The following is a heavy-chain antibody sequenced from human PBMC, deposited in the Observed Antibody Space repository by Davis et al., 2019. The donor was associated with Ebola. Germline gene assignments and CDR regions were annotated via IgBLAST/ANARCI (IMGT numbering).Heavy chain of an antibody. CDR3: ARSLGLEQTY. CDR1: GDTFRKYS. CDR2: IIPVVDTV. J-gene: IGHJ4*02. D-gene: IGHD3/OR15-3a*01. Sequence: SVKVSCKASGDTFRKYSIGWVRQAPGQGLEWMGRIIPVVDTVDYAQTFQGRVTITADKSTSTAYMELRNLRSGDTAVYYCARSLGLEQTYWGQGTLVAVSS. V-gene: IGHV1-69*08.